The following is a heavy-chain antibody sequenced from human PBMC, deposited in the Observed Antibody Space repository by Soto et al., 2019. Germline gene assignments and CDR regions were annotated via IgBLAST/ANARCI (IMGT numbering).Heavy chain of an antibody. CDR1: GFTFSTYS. V-gene: IGHV3-21*01. CDR2: ISSSSTYK. J-gene: IGHJ4*02. D-gene: IGHD2-2*01. Sequence: GGSLRLSCAASGFTFSTYSMNWVRQAPGKGLEWVSSISSSSTYKYYADSLKGRFAISRDNAKNLLYLQMNSLRAEDTAVYYCARENGEYQLLLESDYWGQGXLVTVYS. CDR3: ARENGEYQLLLESDY.